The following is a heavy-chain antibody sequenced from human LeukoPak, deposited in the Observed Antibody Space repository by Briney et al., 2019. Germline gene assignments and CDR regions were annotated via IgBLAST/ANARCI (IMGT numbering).Heavy chain of an antibody. D-gene: IGHD3-3*01. CDR3: ARVLGYDFWSGLDY. CDR1: GFTVSSSY. V-gene: IGHV3-66*02. Sequence: GGSLRLSCAASGFTVSSSYMSWVRQAPGKGLEWVSVIYSGGSTYYADSVKGRFTISRDNSKNTLYLQMNSLRAEDTAVYYCARVLGYDFWSGLDYWGQGTLVTVSS. J-gene: IGHJ4*02. CDR2: IYSGGST.